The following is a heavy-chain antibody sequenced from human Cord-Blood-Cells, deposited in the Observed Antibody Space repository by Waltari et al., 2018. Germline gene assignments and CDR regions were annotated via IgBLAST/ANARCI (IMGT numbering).Heavy chain of an antibody. J-gene: IGHJ4*02. CDR1: GGTFRSYA. CDR3: ARDPEDYYYDSSGYYDY. D-gene: IGHD3-22*01. Sequence: QVQLVQSGAAVKKPGSPVKVSCKASGGTFRSYAISWVRQAPGQGLEWMGGIIPIFGTANYAQKFQGRVTITAYESTSTAYMELSSLRSEDTAVYYCARDPEDYYYDSSGYYDYWGQGTLVTVSS. V-gene: IGHV1-69*01. CDR2: IIPIFGTA.